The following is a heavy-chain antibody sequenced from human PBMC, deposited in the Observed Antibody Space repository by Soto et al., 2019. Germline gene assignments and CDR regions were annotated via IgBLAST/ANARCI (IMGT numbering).Heavy chain of an antibody. D-gene: IGHD3-3*01. CDR3: ARGGVSTRTFDY. J-gene: IGHJ4*02. Sequence: PGESLKISCKGSGYNFAGYWIAWVRQMPGKGLELMGIIYPSDSDTRYRPSFQGQVTISADKSISSAYLQWSSLRASDTAMYYCARGGVSTRTFDYWGQGTPVTVSS. V-gene: IGHV5-51*01. CDR1: GYNFAGYW. CDR2: IYPSDSDT.